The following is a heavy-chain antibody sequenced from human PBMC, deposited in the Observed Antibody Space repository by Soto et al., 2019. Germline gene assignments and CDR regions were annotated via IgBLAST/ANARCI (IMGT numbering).Heavy chain of an antibody. D-gene: IGHD2-2*01. J-gene: IGHJ3*02. CDR2: IYFSGST. V-gene: IGHV4-59*01. CDR3: ARGYCSSTSCPDAFDI. Sequence: SETLSLTCTVSGGSISSYYWSWIRQPPGKGLEWIGYIYFSGSTNFHPSLKSRVTISVDTFKNQFFLKLSSVTAADTAVFYCARGYCSSTSCPDAFDIWGQGTMVTVSS. CDR1: GGSISSYY.